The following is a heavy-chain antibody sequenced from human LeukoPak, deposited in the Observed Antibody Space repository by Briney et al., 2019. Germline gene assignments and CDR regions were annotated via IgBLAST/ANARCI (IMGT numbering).Heavy chain of an antibody. CDR2: IHYSGST. J-gene: IGHJ5*02. Sequence: PSQILSLTCTVSGGSISSGGYFWSWIRQHPGKGLEWNGYIHYSGSTYNNPSLKIRLTMSVDTSKNQFSLKLTSVTAADTAVYYCARGGCTGTSCYGNWSPWGQGTLVTVSS. D-gene: IGHD2-2*01. CDR1: GGSISSGGYF. CDR3: ARGGCTGTSCYGNWSP. V-gene: IGHV4-31*03.